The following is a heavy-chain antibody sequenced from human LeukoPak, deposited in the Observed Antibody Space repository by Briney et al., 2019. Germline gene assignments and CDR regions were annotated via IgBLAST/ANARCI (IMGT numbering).Heavy chain of an antibody. Sequence: PSETLSLTCTVSGGSISSYYWSWIRQPPGKGLEWIGYIYYSGSTNYNPSLKSRVTISVDTSKNQFSLKLSSVTAADTAVYYCARGGAHTDYWGQGTLVTVSS. D-gene: IGHD4/OR15-4a*01. CDR3: ARGGAHTDY. J-gene: IGHJ4*02. CDR1: GGSISSYY. CDR2: IYYSGST. V-gene: IGHV4-59*01.